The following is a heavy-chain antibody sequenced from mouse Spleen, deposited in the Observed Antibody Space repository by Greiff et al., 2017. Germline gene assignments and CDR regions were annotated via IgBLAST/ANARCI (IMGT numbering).Heavy chain of an antibody. Sequence: EVKLQQSGPVLVKPGASVKMSCKASGYTFTDYYMNWVKQSHGKSLEWIGVINPYNGGTSYNQKFKGKATLTVDKSSSTAYMELNSLTSEDSAVYYCARFPLTGPDWYFDVWGTGTTVTVSS. V-gene: IGHV1-19*01. CDR2: INPYNGGT. CDR3: ARFPLTGPDWYFDV. J-gene: IGHJ1*03. D-gene: IGHD4-1*01. CDR1: GYTFTDYY.